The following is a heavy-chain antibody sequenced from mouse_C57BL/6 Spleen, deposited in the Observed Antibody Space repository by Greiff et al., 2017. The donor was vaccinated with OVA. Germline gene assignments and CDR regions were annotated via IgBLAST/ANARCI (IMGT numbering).Heavy chain of an antibody. CDR1: GYTFTSYW. D-gene: IGHD2-2*01. Sequence: QVQLQQPGAELVRPGSSVKLSCKASGYTFTSYWMDWVKQRPGQGLEWIGNIYPSDSETHYNQKFKDKATLTVDKSSSTAYMQLSSLTSEDSAVYYCASGLRREVYAMDYWGQGTSVTVSS. V-gene: IGHV1-61*01. J-gene: IGHJ4*01. CDR2: IYPSDSET. CDR3: ASGLRREVYAMDY.